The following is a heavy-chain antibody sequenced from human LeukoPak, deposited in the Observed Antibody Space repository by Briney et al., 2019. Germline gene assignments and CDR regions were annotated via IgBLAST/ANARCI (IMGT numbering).Heavy chain of an antibody. D-gene: IGHD6-6*01. CDR1: GYTFTSYG. CDR2: ISAYNGNT. J-gene: IGHJ3*02. Sequence: ASVKVSCKASGYTFTSYGISWVRQAPGQGLEWMGWISAYNGNTNYAQKLQGRVTMTEDTSTDTAYMELSSLRSEDTAVYYCATGNFEYSSSSGAFDIWGQGTMVTVSS. V-gene: IGHV1-18*01. CDR3: ATGNFEYSSSSGAFDI.